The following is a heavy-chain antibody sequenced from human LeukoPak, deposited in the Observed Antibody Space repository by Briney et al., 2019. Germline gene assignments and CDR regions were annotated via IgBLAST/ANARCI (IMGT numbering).Heavy chain of an antibody. CDR3: ARDWIGATGKGIDY. J-gene: IGHJ4*02. V-gene: IGHV3-7*05. D-gene: IGHD6-13*01. CDR2: IKGDGSEK. CDR1: GFTFGDYA. Sequence: PGGSLRLSCTASGFTFGDYAMSWVRQAPGKGLEWVANIKGDGSEKDYVDSVKGRFTISRDNTKNSLCLQMNSLRAEDTAVYYCARDWIGATGKGIDYWGQGALVTVSS.